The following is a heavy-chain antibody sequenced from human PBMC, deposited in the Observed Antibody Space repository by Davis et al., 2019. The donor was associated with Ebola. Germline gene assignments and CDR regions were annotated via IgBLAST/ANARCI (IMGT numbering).Heavy chain of an antibody. Sequence: SETLSLTCTVSGGSISSGGYYWSWIRQHPGKGLEWIGYIYYSGSTNYNPSLKSRVTISVDTSKNQFSLKLSSVTAADTAVYYCARVATYYYDSSAQDYFDYWGQGTLVTVSS. V-gene: IGHV4-31*03. CDR1: GGSISSGGYY. CDR2: IYYSGST. CDR3: ARVATYYYDSSAQDYFDY. J-gene: IGHJ4*02. D-gene: IGHD3-22*01.